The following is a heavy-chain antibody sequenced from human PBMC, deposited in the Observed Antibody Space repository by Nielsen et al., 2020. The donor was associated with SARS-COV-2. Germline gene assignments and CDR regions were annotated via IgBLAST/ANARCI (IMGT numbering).Heavy chain of an antibody. CDR3: VRAEGPNWSNLDY. D-gene: IGHD1-20*01. J-gene: IGHJ4*02. CDR2: IKQDGSEK. Sequence: GESLKISCAASGFTFSSYWMSWVRQAPGKGLEWVANIKQDGSEKYYVDSVKGRFTISRDNAKNSLYLQMNSLRAEDTAVYYCVRAEGPNWSNLDYWGQGILVTVSS. V-gene: IGHV3-7*01. CDR1: GFTFSSYW.